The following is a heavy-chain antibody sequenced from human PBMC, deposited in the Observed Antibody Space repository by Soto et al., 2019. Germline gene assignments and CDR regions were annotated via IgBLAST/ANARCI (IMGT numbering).Heavy chain of an antibody. V-gene: IGHV1-46*01. CDR1: GYTFTSYY. J-gene: IGHJ4*02. D-gene: IGHD2-21*02. CDR3: ARDVAYCGGDCYSRGFFDY. Sequence: GASVKVSCKASGYTFTSYYMHWVRQAPGQGLEWMGIINPSGGSTSYAQKFQGRVTMTRDTSTSTVYMELSSLRSEDTAVYYCARDVAYCGGDCYSRGFFDYWGQGTRVTVS. CDR2: INPSGGST.